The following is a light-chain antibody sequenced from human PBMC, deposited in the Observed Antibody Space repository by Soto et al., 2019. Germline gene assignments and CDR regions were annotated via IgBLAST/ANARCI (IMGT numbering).Light chain of an antibody. J-gene: IGKJ1*01. V-gene: IGKV3-11*01. CDR2: DAS. CDR3: QQRSEWPRT. CDR1: QSISSS. Sequence: EIVLTQSPATLSLSPGERATLSCRASQSISSSLAWYQQKPGQAPRLLIYDASSRATGFPARFSGSGSGTDITLTIGSLEPEDFAVYYGQQRSEWPRTFGQGTKVDIK.